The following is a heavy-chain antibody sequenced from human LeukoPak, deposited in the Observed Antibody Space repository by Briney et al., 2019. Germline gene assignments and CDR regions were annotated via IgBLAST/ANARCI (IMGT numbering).Heavy chain of an antibody. D-gene: IGHD3-16*01. CDR3: ARGDWGDYFDY. CDR1: GYTFTGYY. CDR2: INPNSGGT. V-gene: IGHV1-2*02. J-gene: IGHJ4*02. Sequence: ASVKVSCKASGYTFTGYYMHWVRQAPGQGLEWMGWINPNSGGTNYPQKLQGRVTMTTDTSTSTAYMELRSLRSDDTAVYYCARGDWGDYFDYWGQGTLVTVSS.